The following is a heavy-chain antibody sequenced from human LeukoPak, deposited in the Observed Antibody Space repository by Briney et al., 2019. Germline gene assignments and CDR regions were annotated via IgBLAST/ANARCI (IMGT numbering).Heavy chain of an antibody. D-gene: IGHD3-10*01. CDR2: ISGSAGST. J-gene: IGHJ4*02. CDR3: VKDSKRWKTYYYESGSHYFDY. Sequence: GGSLRLSCAASGFTFSRYAMSWVRQAPGKGLEWVSTISGSAGSTYYADSVKGRFTISRDNSKNTLYLQMNSLRAEDTAVYYCVKDSKRWKTYYYESGSHYFDYWGQGTLVTVSS. CDR1: GFTFSRYA. V-gene: IGHV3-23*01.